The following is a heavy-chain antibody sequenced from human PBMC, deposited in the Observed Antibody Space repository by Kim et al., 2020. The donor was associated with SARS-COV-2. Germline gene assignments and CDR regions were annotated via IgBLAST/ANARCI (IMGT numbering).Heavy chain of an antibody. CDR2: T. D-gene: IGHD1-7*01. J-gene: IGHJ5*02. Sequence: TAYNPSLKSRLTMSMDKSKNQFSPKLASVSAADTAVYYCARDATGTTGFDPWGQGTLVTVSS. CDR3: ARDATGTTGFDP. V-gene: IGHV4-4*07.